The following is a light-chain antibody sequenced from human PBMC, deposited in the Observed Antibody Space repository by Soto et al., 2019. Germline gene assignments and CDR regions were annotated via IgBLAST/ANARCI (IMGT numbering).Light chain of an antibody. V-gene: IGKV4-1*01. CDR2: WAS. J-gene: IGKJ1*01. Sequence: DIMMTQSPDSLAVSLGERATINCKSSQSVLHSSNNKNYLTWYQHKPGQPPKLLIYWASTRESGVPDRFSGSGSGTDFTITISSLQAEDVAVYYCQQYYTRWTFAQGTKVEIK. CDR1: QSVLHSSNNKNY. CDR3: QQYYTRWT.